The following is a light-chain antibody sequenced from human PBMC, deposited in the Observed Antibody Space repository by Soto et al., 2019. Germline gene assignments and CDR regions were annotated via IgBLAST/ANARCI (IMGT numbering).Light chain of an antibody. Sequence: DIQVTQYPSSLSASVGDRVTITCRASQGIKNYLAWYQQKPGEIPKLLIYAASTLESGIPPRFSGSGSGTNFPSAIYNLQPEDVATYYCQRYYNAPFTFGGGTKVEIK. CDR2: AAS. V-gene: IGKV1-27*01. CDR1: QGIKNY. J-gene: IGKJ4*01. CDR3: QRYYNAPFT.